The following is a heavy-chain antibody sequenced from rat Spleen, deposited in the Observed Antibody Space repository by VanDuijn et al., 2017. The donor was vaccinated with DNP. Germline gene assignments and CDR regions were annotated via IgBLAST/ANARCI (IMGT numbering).Heavy chain of an antibody. CDR1: GYSITSNY. Sequence: EVRLQESGPGLVQPSQSLSLTCSVTGYSITSNYWAWIRKFPGNKMEWIGYISYSGRTDYNPSLKSRISITIDTSKNHFFLHLSSVSTEDTATYYCARWTSYFDYWGQGVMVTVSS. D-gene: IGHD1-7*01. V-gene: IGHV3-1*01. CDR3: ARWTSYFDY. CDR2: ISYSGRT. J-gene: IGHJ2*01.